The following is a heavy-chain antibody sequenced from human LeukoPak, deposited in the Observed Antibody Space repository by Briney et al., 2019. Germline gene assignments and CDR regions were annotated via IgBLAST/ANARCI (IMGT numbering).Heavy chain of an antibody. J-gene: IGHJ6*03. V-gene: IGHV3-11*04. CDR3: ARGSPPYYYYYMDV. Sequence: PGGSLRLSCAASGFTFSDYYMSWIRQAPGKGLEWVSYISSSGVTIYYADSVKGRFTLSRDNAKNSLYLQMNSLRGEDTAVYYCARGSPPYYYYYMDVWGKGTTVTVSS. CDR2: ISSSGVTI. CDR1: GFTFSDYY.